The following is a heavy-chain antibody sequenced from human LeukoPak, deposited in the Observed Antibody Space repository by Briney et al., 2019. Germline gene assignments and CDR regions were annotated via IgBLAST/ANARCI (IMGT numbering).Heavy chain of an antibody. D-gene: IGHD2/OR15-2a*01. V-gene: IGHV3-23*01. CDR1: GFTFSSCA. Sequence: GGSLRLSCAASGFTFSSCAMNWVRQAPGRGLEWVLAIRGSGDNTYYADSVRGRFTISRDNSKSTLYLQMNSLRAEDTAIYYCAKNMGPEYYYGMDVWGQGTTVTVSS. J-gene: IGHJ6*02. CDR2: IRGSGDNT. CDR3: AKNMGPEYYYGMDV.